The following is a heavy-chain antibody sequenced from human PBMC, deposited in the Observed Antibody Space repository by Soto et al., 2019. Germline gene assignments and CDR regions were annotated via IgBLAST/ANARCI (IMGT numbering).Heavy chain of an antibody. Sequence: EVQLVASGGGLVQPGGSLRLSCVVSGFTFSTYDMHWVRQAPGKGLEWVSGINTAGDTYSPASVKGRFTISRENDKNSLFLQMISLRVGDTALYYCVRGYYMQDWGKGTTVTVSS. V-gene: IGHV3-13*01. J-gene: IGHJ6*03. CDR1: GFTFSTYD. CDR2: INTAGDT. CDR3: VRGYYMQD.